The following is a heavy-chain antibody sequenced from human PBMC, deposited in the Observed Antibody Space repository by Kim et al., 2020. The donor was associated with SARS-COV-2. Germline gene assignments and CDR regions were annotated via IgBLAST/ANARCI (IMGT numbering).Heavy chain of an antibody. D-gene: IGHD3-10*01. CDR3: AKMSYYYGSGTYTHFDF. CDR2: TSATGRAT. J-gene: IGHJ4*02. CDR1: GFTFSNYG. V-gene: IGHV3-23*01. Sequence: GGSLRLSCAASGFTFSNYGMNWVRQAPGKWLECVSTTSATGRATYYADSVKCRSTISRDSSKNTLYLQLNTLRVEDTAVYYCAKMSYYYGSGTYTHFDFWGQGTLVTVSS.